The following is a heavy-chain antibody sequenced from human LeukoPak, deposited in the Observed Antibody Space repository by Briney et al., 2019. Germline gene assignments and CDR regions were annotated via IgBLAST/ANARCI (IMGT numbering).Heavy chain of an antibody. D-gene: IGHD2-2*01. CDR2: ISGSGGST. CDR1: GFTFSSYA. V-gene: IGHV3-23*01. CDR3: TRDRGYSSSTSCSIDY. J-gene: IGHJ4*02. Sequence: GGSLRLSCAASGFTFSSYAMSWVRQAPGKGLEWVSAISGSGGSTYYADSVKGRFTISRDNSKNTLYLQMNGLRAEDTAVYYCTRDRGYSSSTSCSIDYWGQGTLVTVSS.